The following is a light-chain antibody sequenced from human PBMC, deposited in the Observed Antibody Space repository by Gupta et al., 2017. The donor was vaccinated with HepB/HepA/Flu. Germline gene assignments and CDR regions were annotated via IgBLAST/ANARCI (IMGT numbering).Light chain of an antibody. Sequence: SYELTQSPSVSVSPGQTARLTCSGSALTNEYTYWYQQKPGQAPILVMYKDNERPSGIPERISGSSSGTTVTLTISAVQAEDEADYYCQSAGNNGSSWVFGGGTKLTVL. J-gene: IGLJ3*02. CDR2: KDN. CDR1: ALTNEY. CDR3: QSAGNNGSSWV. V-gene: IGLV3-25*03.